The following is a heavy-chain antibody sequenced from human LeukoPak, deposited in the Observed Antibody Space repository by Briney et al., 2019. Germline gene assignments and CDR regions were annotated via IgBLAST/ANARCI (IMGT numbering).Heavy chain of an antibody. V-gene: IGHV3-66*02. Sequence: GGYLRLCCAASGFTASSNYLSWVRQAPGKGLELVSVIYSGGTTYYADSVKGRFTISRDSSKNTVYLQMNSLRPEDTAVYYCARDFDSGNYYSLGYWGQGTLVTVSS. CDR2: IYSGGTT. CDR1: GFTASSNY. D-gene: IGHD1-26*01. J-gene: IGHJ4*02. CDR3: ARDFDSGNYYSLGY.